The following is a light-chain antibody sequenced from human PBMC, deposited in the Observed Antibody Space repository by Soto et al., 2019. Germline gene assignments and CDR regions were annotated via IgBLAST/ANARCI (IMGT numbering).Light chain of an antibody. CDR2: DAS. V-gene: IGKV1-5*01. CDR3: QQYNSFAWT. J-gene: IGKJ1*01. CDR1: QSISSW. Sequence: DIQMTQSPSTLSASVGDRVTITCRASQSISSWLAWYQQKAGKAPKLLIYDASSLESGVPSRFSGSGSGTEFTLTISSLQPDDFGTYYCQQYNSFAWTFGQGTKVDI.